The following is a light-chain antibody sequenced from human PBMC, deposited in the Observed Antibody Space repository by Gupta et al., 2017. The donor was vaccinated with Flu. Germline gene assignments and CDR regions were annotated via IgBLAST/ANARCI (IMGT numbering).Light chain of an antibody. CDR1: SSNIGSNT. V-gene: IGLV1-44*01. J-gene: IGLJ2*01. CDR3: EAWEDSLNDPVV. CDR2: SNN. Sequence: QSVLTQPPSASGTPGPRVTISCSGSSSNIGSNTVNWYQQLPGTAPKLLIYSNNPRPSGVPDRFSGSKSGTSAALAISGLQPEEEAAYYCEAWEDSLNDPVVFGGGTKLTVL.